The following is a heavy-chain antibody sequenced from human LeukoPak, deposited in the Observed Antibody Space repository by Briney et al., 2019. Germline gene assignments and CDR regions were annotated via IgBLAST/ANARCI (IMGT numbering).Heavy chain of an antibody. CDR2: IIPILGIA. J-gene: IGHJ4*02. CDR3: ARDPYDSSGKSEIFDY. D-gene: IGHD3-22*01. Sequence: SVKVSCKSSGGTFSSYAISWVRQAPGQGLEWMGRIIPILGIANYAQKFQGRVTITADKSTSTAYMELSSLRSEDTAVYYCARDPYDSSGKSEIFDYWGQGTLVTVSS. V-gene: IGHV1-69*04. CDR1: GGTFSSYA.